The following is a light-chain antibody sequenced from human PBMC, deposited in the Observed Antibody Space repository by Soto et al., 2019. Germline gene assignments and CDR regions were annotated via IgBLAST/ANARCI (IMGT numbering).Light chain of an antibody. CDR3: CSYAGSNTHYV. CDR2: EVT. CDR1: SSDIGRYDL. Sequence: QSVLTQPASVSGSPGQSITISCTGTSSDIGRYDLVSWYRQHPGKAPKLMIYEVTKRPSGVSNRFSGSKSANTASLTISGLQAEDEADYYCCSYAGSNTHYVFGSGTKLTVL. J-gene: IGLJ1*01. V-gene: IGLV2-23*02.